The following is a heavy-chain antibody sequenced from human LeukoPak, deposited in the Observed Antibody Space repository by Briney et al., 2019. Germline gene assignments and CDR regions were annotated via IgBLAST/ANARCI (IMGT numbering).Heavy chain of an antibody. V-gene: IGHV3-49*04. D-gene: IGHD1-14*01. J-gene: IGHJ4*02. CDR1: GFTFGDYA. CDR2: IRSKTYGGTT. Sequence: GRSLRLSCTASGFTFGDYAMTWVRQAPGKGLEWIGFIRSKTYGGTTEYAGSVKGRFTISRDDSENRLYLQMNSLKSEDTAVYYCAVGLGKTDTDYWGQGTLVTVSS. CDR3: AVGLGKTDTDY.